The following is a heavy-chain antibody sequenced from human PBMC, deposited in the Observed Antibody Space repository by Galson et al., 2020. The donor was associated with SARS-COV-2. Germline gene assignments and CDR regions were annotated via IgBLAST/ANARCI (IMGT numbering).Heavy chain of an antibody. CDR3: TTETRQQLVTDAFDI. D-gene: IGHD6-13*01. CDR1: GFTFSNAW. V-gene: IGHV3-15*01. CDR2: IKSKTDGGTT. J-gene: IGHJ3*02. Sequence: GESLKISCAASGFTFSNAWMSWVRQAPGKGLEWVGRIKSKTDGGTTDYAAPVKGRFTISRDDSKNTLYLQMNSLKTEDTAVYYCTTETRQQLVTDAFDIWGQGTMVTVSS.